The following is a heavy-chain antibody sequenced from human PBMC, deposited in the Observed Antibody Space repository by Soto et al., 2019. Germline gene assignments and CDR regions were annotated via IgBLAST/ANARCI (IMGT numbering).Heavy chain of an antibody. J-gene: IGHJ6*04. V-gene: IGHV3-33*01. CDR1: GFTFSSYG. CDR3: ARGDPDGYGLTLPYYYGMDI. D-gene: IGHD2-21*02. Sequence: PGGSLRLSCAASGFTFSSYGMHCVRQAPGKGLEWVAVIWYDGSNKYYADSVKGRFTISGENSKNTLYLQMNSLRAEDTAVYYCARGDPDGYGLTLPYYYGMDIWGKGTTVTVSS. CDR2: IWYDGSNK.